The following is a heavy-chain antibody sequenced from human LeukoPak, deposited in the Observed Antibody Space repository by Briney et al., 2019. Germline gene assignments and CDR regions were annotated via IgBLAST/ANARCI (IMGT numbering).Heavy chain of an antibody. V-gene: IGHV1-2*02. D-gene: IGHD3-22*01. J-gene: IGHJ4*02. CDR2: INPNSGGT. CDR1: GYTFTGYY. Sequence: ASVKVSCKASGYTFTGYYMHWVRQAPGQGLEWMGWINPNSGGTNYAQKFQGRVTMTTDTSTSTAYMELRSLRSEDMAVYYCARESWDYYDSSGYYSSYYFDYWGQGTLVTVSS. CDR3: ARESWDYYDSSGYYSSYYFDY.